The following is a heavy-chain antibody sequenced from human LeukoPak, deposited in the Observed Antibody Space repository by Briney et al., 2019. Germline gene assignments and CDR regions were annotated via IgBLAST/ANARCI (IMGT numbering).Heavy chain of an antibody. CDR1: GFTFSSYA. Sequence: GGSLRLSCAASGFTFSSYAMSWVRQASGKGLEWVSAISGSGGSTYYADSVKGRFTISRDNSKNTLYLQMNSLRAEDTAVYYCAKEEGYDFWSGPLGYWGQGTLVTVSS. J-gene: IGHJ4*02. V-gene: IGHV3-23*01. CDR2: ISGSGGST. CDR3: AKEEGYDFWSGPLGY. D-gene: IGHD3-3*01.